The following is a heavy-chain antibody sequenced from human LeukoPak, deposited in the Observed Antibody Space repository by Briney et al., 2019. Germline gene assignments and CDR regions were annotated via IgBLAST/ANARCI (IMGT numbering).Heavy chain of an antibody. D-gene: IGHD1-26*01. CDR1: GYTFADFC. CDR2: IHPNTGDT. V-gene: IGHV1-2*06. Sequence: ASVKVSCKASGYTFADFCIHWVRQAPGQGLEWMGLIHPNTGDTYFAHKFRGRVTMTRDTSISTAYLDLKRLTSNDTAVYYFSRDYSGSYTHWAQGTLVTISS. CDR3: SRDYSGSYTH. J-gene: IGHJ4*02.